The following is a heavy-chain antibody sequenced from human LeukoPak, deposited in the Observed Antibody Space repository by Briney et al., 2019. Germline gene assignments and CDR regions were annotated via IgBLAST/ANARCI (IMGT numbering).Heavy chain of an antibody. Sequence: PGGSLRLSCAASGFTFSSYEMNWVRQAPGKGLEWVSYISSSGSTIYYADSVKGRFTISRDNAKNSLYLQMNSLRTEDTALYYCAKGAHYYARSGYSGVDSWGQGTLVTVSS. D-gene: IGHD3-22*01. CDR1: GFTFSSYE. CDR2: ISSSGSTI. J-gene: IGHJ4*02. V-gene: IGHV3-48*03. CDR3: AKGAHYYARSGYSGVDS.